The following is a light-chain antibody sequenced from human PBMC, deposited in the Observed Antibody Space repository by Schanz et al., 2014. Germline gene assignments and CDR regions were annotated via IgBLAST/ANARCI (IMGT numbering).Light chain of an antibody. V-gene: IGLV2-11*01. CDR1: SSDIGGYYH. CDR3: QSYDASLSGYV. Sequence: QSALTQPRSVSGSPGQSVTISCTGTSSDIGGYYHVSWYQQHPGQAPKLMIYGVINRPSGVPDRFSGSKSGNTASLTISGLQAEDEADYYCQSYDASLSGYVFGTGTKVTVL. CDR2: GVI. J-gene: IGLJ1*01.